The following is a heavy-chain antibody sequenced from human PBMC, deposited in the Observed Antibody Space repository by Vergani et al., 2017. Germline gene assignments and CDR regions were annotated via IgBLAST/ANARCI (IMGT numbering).Heavy chain of an antibody. J-gene: IGHJ5*02. CDR1: GGSISSSSYY. Sequence: QLQLQESGPGLVKPSETLSLTCTVSGGSISSSSYYWGWIRQPPGKGLEWIGSIYYSGSTYYNPSLKSRVTISVDTSKNQFSLKLSSVTAADTAVYYCARLQRSALHXFDPWGQGTLVTVSS. V-gene: IGHV4-39*01. CDR2: IYYSGST. D-gene: IGHD5-18*01. CDR3: ARLQRSALHXFDP.